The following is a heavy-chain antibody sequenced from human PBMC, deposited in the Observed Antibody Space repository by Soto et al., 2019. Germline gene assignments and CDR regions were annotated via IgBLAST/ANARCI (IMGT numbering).Heavy chain of an antibody. J-gene: IGHJ4*02. Sequence: GGSLRLSCAASGFTFSSYAMHWVRQAPGKGLEWVAVISYDGSNKYYADSVKGRFTISRDNSKNTLYLQMNSLRAEDTAVYYCARGDYLFSVVFAIDYWGQGTLVTVSS. CDR3: ARGDYLFSVVFAIDY. V-gene: IGHV3-30-3*01. CDR2: ISYDGSNK. CDR1: GFTFSSYA. D-gene: IGHD4-17*01.